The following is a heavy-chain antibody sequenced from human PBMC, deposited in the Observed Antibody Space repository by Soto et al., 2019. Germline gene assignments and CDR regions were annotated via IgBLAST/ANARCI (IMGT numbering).Heavy chain of an antibody. Sequence: SETLSLTCTVSGGSISSYYWSWIRQPPGKGLEWIGYIYYSGSTNYNPSLKSRVTISVDTSKNQFSLKLSSVTAADTAVYYCARDGSCSGGSCYSNYFDYWGQGTLVTVSS. V-gene: IGHV4-59*12. CDR2: IYYSGST. D-gene: IGHD2-15*01. CDR1: GGSISSYY. CDR3: ARDGSCSGGSCYSNYFDY. J-gene: IGHJ4*02.